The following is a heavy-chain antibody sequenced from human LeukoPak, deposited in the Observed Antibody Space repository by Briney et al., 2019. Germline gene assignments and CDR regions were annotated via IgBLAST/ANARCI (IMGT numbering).Heavy chain of an antibody. CDR3: ATSGGTLGPTNYFAY. J-gene: IGHJ4*02. CDR1: GESFSGYY. V-gene: IGHV4-34*01. Sequence: SETLSLTCAVYGESFSGYYWSWIRQPPGKGLEWIGEINHSGSTNYNPSLKSRVTISVDTSKNQFSLKLSSVTAADTAVYYCATSGGTLGPTNYFAYWGQGTLVTVSS. D-gene: IGHD3-16*01. CDR2: INHSGST.